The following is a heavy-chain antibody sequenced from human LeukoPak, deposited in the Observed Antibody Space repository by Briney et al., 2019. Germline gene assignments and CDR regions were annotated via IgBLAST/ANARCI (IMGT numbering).Heavy chain of an antibody. V-gene: IGHV4-59*08. CDR3: ARERGSGSYLGWFDP. D-gene: IGHD1-26*01. Sequence: SETLSLTCTVAGGSISSFYWSWIRQPPGKGLEWIGYIYYTGSTNYNSSLKSRVTISVDTSKNQFSLNLSSVTAADTAVYYCARERGSGSYLGWFDPWGQGTLVTVSS. CDR1: GGSISSFY. J-gene: IGHJ5*02. CDR2: IYYTGST.